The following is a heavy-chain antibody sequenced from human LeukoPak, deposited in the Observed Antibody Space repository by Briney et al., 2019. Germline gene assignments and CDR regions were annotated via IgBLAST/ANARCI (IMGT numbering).Heavy chain of an antibody. V-gene: IGHV1-69*05. J-gene: IGHJ5*02. CDR3: AREGGIAAAGTFDP. CDR2: IIPIFGTA. D-gene: IGHD6-13*01. Sequence: ASVKVSCKASGYTFTSYGISWVRQAPGQGLEWMGGIIPIFGTANYAQKFQGRVTITTDESTSTAYMELSSLRSEDTAVYYCAREGGIAAAGTFDPWGQGTLVTVSS. CDR1: GYTFTSYG.